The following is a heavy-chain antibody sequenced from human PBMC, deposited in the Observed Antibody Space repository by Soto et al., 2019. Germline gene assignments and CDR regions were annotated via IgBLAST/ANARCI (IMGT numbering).Heavy chain of an antibody. CDR1: GGTFSSYT. D-gene: IGHD2-2*02. Sequence: QVQLVQSGAEVKKPGSSVKVSCKASGGTFSSYTISWVRQAPGQGLEWMGRIIPILGIANYAQKFQDRVTITTDKSTSTAYMELSSLKSEDTAVYYCAMEYCSSTSCYRDYWSQGTLVPVSS. CDR3: AMEYCSSTSCYRDY. V-gene: IGHV1-69*02. CDR2: IIPILGIA. J-gene: IGHJ4*02.